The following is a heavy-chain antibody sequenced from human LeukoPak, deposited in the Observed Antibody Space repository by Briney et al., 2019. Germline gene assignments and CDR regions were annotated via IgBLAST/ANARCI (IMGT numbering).Heavy chain of an antibody. CDR2: ISAYNGNT. D-gene: IGHD3-16*01. CDR3: ARMGHYYYYYMDV. CDR1: GYTFTSYG. J-gene: IGHJ6*03. Sequence: ASVKVSCKASGYTFTSYGISWVRQAPGQGLEWMGWISAYNGNTNYAQKFQGRVTMTRDTSISTAYMELSKLRSDDTAVYYCARMGHYYYYYMDVWGKGTTVTVSS. V-gene: IGHV1-18*01.